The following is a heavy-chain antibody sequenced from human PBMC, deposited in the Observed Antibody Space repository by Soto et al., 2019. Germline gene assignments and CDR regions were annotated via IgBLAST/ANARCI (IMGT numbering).Heavy chain of an antibody. Sequence: GGSLRLSCAASGFTFSSYAVSWVRQAPGKGLEWVSGISDSGFSTYYADSVKGRFTISRDNSKNTLYLQTKSLRVEDTAVYYCAKDSKERSLIDAFDIWGQGTMVTVSS. V-gene: IGHV3-23*01. J-gene: IGHJ3*02. CDR1: GFTFSSYA. CDR2: ISDSGFST. D-gene: IGHD2-8*01. CDR3: AKDSKERSLIDAFDI.